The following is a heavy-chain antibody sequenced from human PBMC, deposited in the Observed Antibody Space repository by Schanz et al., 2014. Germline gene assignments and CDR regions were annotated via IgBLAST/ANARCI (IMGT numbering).Heavy chain of an antibody. J-gene: IGHJ4*02. CDR1: GFTFSSYS. Sequence: VQLLQFGGGVVQPGRSLRLSCAASGFTFSSYSMNWVRQAPGKGLEWVSSISSSSSYIYYADSVKGRFTISRDNAKNSLYLHMNTLRSEDTAVYYCAKDSTHIDIVLVPTAIDYWGQGTLVTVSS. CDR2: ISSSSSYI. CDR3: AKDSTHIDIVLVPTAIDY. V-gene: IGHV3-21*01. D-gene: IGHD2-2*01.